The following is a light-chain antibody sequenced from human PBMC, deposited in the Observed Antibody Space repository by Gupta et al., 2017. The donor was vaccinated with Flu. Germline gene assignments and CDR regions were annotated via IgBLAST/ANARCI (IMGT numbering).Light chain of an antibody. CDR1: SPNIGNNY. Sequence: QSVLTQPPSVSAAPGQKVTISCSGSSPNIGNNYVSWYQHLPGTAPKLPIYENNKRPSGIPDRFSGSKSGTSATLGITGLQTGDEADYYCGTWDTSLSAVVFGGGTRVTV. J-gene: IGLJ2*01. V-gene: IGLV1-51*02. CDR2: ENN. CDR3: GTWDTSLSAVV.